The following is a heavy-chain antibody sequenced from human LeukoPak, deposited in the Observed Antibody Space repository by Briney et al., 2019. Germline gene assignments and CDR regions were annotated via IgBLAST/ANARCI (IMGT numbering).Heavy chain of an antibody. Sequence: HPGGSLRLSCEASGFTFTTYSISWVRQAPGKGLEWVSAISGSGGSTYYADSVKGRFTISRDNSKNTLYLQMNSLRAEDTAVYYCAKDRNSGSYWFAFDIWGQGTMVTVSS. CDR2: ISGSGGST. D-gene: IGHD1-26*01. V-gene: IGHV3-23*01. CDR3: AKDRNSGSYWFAFDI. CDR1: GFTFTTYS. J-gene: IGHJ3*02.